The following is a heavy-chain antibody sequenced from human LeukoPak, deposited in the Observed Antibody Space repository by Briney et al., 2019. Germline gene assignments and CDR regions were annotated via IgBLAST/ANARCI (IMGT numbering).Heavy chain of an antibody. D-gene: IGHD3-3*01. Sequence: SETLSLTCAVYGGSFSGYYWSWIRQPPGKGLEWIGEINHSGSTNYNPSLKSRVTISVDTSKNQFSLKLSSVTAADTAVYCCARETIFGVVILDYWGQGTLVTVSS. CDR2: INHSGST. CDR3: ARETIFGVVILDY. CDR1: GGSFSGYY. V-gene: IGHV4-34*01. J-gene: IGHJ4*02.